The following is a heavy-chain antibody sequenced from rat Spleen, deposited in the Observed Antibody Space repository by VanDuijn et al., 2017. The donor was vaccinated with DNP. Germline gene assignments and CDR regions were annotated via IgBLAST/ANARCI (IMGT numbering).Heavy chain of an antibody. CDR1: GFTFSNYW. D-gene: IGHD1-12*01. J-gene: IGHJ4*01. CDR3: ARHRTIMPYYYAMDA. V-gene: IGHV5-31*01. CDR2: ITYGGSST. Sequence: EVQLVESGGGLVQPGRSLKLSCVASGFTFSNYWMSWIRQAPGTGLEWVATITYGGSSTYYRDSVKGRFTISRDDEKTSLHLQMDSLRSEDTATYYCARHRTIMPYYYAMDAWGQGASVTVSS.